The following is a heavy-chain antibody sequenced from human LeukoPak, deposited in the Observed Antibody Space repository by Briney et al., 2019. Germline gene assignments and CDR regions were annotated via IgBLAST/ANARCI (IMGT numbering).Heavy chain of an antibody. CDR3: ARDNYPAAQWLVLLDYYYYYMDV. J-gene: IGHJ6*03. CDR2: INPSGGST. D-gene: IGHD6-19*01. V-gene: IGHV1-46*01. CDR1: GYTFTSYY. Sequence: GASVKVSCKASGYTFTSYYMHWVRQAPGQGLEWMGIINPSGGSTSYAQKFQGRVTMTRDMSTSTVYMELSSLRSEDTAVYYCARDNYPAAQWLVLLDYYYYYMDVWGKGTTVTVSS.